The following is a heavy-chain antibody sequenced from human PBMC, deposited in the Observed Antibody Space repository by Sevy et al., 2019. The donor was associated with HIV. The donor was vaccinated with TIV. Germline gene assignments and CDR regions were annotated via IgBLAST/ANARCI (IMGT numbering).Heavy chain of an antibody. V-gene: IGHV3-30-3*01. J-gene: IGHJ6*02. CDR3: ARPRANYVDDYFFYAMDV. CDR2: ISYDGSDK. D-gene: IGHD4-17*01. Sequence: GGSLRLSCAASGFALSNYYAMHLVRQAAGKGLEWVALISYDGSDKYYADSVKGRFTISRDNFKNTLYLQMNSLTTEDTAVYYCARPRANYVDDYFFYAMDVWGQGTTVTVSS. CDR1: GFALSNYYA.